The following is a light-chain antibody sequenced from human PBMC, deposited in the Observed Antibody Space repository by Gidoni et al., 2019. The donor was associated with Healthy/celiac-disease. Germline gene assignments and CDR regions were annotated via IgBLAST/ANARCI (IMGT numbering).Light chain of an antibody. CDR3: QHYDNLPYS. V-gene: IGKV1-33*01. CDR1: QDISNY. Sequence: DIQMTQYPSSLSASVGDRVTITCQASQDISNYLNWYQQKPGEAPKLLIYDASTLQAGVPSRFSGGGSGTHFTFTISSLQSEDIATYYCQHYDNLPYSFGQGTKLEIK. CDR2: DAS. J-gene: IGKJ2*01.